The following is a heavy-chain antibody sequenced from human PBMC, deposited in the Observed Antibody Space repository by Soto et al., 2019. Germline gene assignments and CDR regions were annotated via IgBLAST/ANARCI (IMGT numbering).Heavy chain of an antibody. Sequence: GGSLRLSCAASGFTFSSSAMSWVRQAPGKGLEWVSAVSGSGGTPYYADSVRGRFTISRDNSKNTLYLQMNSLRAEDTAIYFCARRTVDTIVTSGWCHYLDPWGQGTLVTVSS. CDR1: GFTFSSSA. V-gene: IGHV3-23*01. D-gene: IGHD6-19*01. J-gene: IGHJ5*02. CDR2: VSGSGGTP. CDR3: ARRTVDTIVTSGWCHYLDP.